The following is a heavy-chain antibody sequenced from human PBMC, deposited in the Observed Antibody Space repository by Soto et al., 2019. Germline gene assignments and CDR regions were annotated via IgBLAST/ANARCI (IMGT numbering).Heavy chain of an antibody. V-gene: IGHV1-46*03. D-gene: IGHD2-21*02. J-gene: IGHJ4*02. CDR1: EDTFTTYY. CDR3: ARGCHITVVTASFDY. Sequence: QVQLVQSGAEVKKPGASVRVSCNASEDTFTTYYWHWGRQAPGQGLEWMGMIHPSGGGATHAQQFMGRLHLTRDTSTSTVFMELSSLRSDDTAVYYCARGCHITVVTASFDYWGQGTLVTVSS. CDR2: IHPSGGGA.